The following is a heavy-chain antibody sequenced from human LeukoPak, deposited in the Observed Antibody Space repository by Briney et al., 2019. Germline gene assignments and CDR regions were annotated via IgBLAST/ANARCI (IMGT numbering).Heavy chain of an antibody. Sequence: PGRSLRLSCAASGFTFSSYAMHWVRQAPGKGLEWVAVISYDGSNKYYADSVKGRFTISRDNAKNSLYLQMNSLRAEDTAVYYCARADTMIVVAAAFDIWGQGTMVTVSS. D-gene: IGHD3-22*01. CDR3: ARADTMIVVAAAFDI. CDR1: GFTFSSYA. CDR2: ISYDGSNK. J-gene: IGHJ3*02. V-gene: IGHV3-30-3*01.